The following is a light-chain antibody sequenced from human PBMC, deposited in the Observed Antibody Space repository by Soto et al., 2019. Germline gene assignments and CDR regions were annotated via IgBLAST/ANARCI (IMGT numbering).Light chain of an antibody. J-gene: IGLJ1*01. V-gene: IGLV2-14*01. CDR2: EVT. Sequence: QSALTQPASVFGSPGQSIAISCTGSSSDVGIYNYVSWYQQHPGKVPKLIIYEVTNRPSGVSNRFSGSKSGNTASLTISGLQAEDEADYYCSSYTTSSTRVFGTGTKVTVL. CDR1: SSDVGIYNY. CDR3: SSYTTSSTRV.